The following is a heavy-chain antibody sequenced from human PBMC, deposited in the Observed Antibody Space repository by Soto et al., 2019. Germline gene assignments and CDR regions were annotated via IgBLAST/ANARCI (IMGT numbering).Heavy chain of an antibody. D-gene: IGHD6-19*01. Sequence: QLQQWGAGLLKPSETLSLTCVVSGGSFSTYYYNWIRQSPGKGLEWIGEINHSGSNNYSPSLKSRVTMSLDTSKNQFSLKLTSVTAADTAVYYCARGGSNDCQVAFDIWGQGTIVTVSA. CDR1: GGSFSTYY. V-gene: IGHV4-34*01. CDR3: ARGGSNDCQVAFDI. CDR2: INHSGSN. J-gene: IGHJ3*02.